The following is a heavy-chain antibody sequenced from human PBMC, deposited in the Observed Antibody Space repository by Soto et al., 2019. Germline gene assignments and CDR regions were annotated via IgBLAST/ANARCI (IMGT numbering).Heavy chain of an antibody. J-gene: IGHJ4*02. CDR1: GFNLSHPW. V-gene: IGHV3-15*01. Sequence: GGSLRLSCVASGFNLSHPWMTWVRQAAGKGLEWVGRIKSKTDGGTADYAAPVKGRATISRDDSKNTVYLQMNSLKTEDTAVYYCTTGIYYDILTGYHNVAYWGQGALVTVSS. D-gene: IGHD3-9*01. CDR3: TTGIYYDILTGYHNVAY. CDR2: IKSKTDGGTA.